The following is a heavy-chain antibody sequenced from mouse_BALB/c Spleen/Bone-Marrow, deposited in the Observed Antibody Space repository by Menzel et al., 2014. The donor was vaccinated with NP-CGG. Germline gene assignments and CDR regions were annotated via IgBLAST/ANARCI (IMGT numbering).Heavy chain of an antibody. CDR2: ISCYNGAT. D-gene: IGHD4-1*01. CDR1: GYSFTGYY. J-gene: IGHJ3*01. V-gene: IGHV1S34*01. Sequence: LVKTGASVKISCKASGYSFTGYYMHWVKQSHGKSLEWIGYISCYNGATSYNQKFKGKATFTVDTSSSTAYMQSNSLTSEDSAVYFCARLDWDGGFAYWGQGTLVTVSA. CDR3: ARLDWDGGFAY.